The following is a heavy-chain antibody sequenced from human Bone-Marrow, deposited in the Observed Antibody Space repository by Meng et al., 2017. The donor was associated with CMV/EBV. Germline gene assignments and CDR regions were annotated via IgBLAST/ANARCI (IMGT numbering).Heavy chain of an antibody. J-gene: IGHJ3*02. Sequence: SETLSLTCTVSGGSISSSSYYWGWIRQPPGKGLEWIGSIYYSGSTYYNPSLKSRVTISVDTSKNQFSLKLSSVTAADTAVYYCARVPGHYYDSSDAWGGHAFDIWGQGTMVTV. V-gene: IGHV4-39*07. CDR1: GGSISSSSYY. CDR2: IYYSGST. CDR3: ARVPGHYYDSSDAWGGHAFDI. D-gene: IGHD3-22*01.